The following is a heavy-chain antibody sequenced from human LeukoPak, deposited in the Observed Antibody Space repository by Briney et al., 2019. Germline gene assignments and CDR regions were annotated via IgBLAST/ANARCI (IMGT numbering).Heavy chain of an antibody. CDR3: ARDPAPYYDSSGHTPPFDP. Sequence: ASVKVSCKASGGTFSSYAISWVRQAPGQGLEWMGGIIPIFGTANYAQKFQGRVTITADESASTAYMELSSLRSEDTAVYYCARDPAPYYDSSGHTPPFDPWGQGTLVTVSS. CDR2: IIPIFGTA. V-gene: IGHV1-69*13. CDR1: GGTFSSYA. J-gene: IGHJ5*02. D-gene: IGHD3-22*01.